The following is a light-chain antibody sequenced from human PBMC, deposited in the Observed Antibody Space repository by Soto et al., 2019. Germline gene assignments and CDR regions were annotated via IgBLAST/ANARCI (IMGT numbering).Light chain of an antibody. CDR1: SSNIGRNT. J-gene: IGLJ2*01. Sequence: QPVLTQPPSASGTPGQRVTISCSGSSSNIGRNTVNWYQQLPGTAPKLLIYINSQRPSGVPDRFSGSKSGTSASLAISGLQSEDEADYYCGAWDDSLNGVVFGGGTKVTVL. CDR3: GAWDDSLNGVV. CDR2: INS. V-gene: IGLV1-44*01.